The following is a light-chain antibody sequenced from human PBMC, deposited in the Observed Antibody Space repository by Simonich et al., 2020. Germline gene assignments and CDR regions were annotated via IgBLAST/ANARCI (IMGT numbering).Light chain of an antibody. CDR2: WAP. CDR3: QQYYSTPYT. Sequence: DIVMTQSPDSLAVSLGERATINCKSSQRVLYSSNNKYYLAWYQQKPGQPPKLLIYWAPTRESGVPDRFSGSGSGTDFTLTISSLQAEDVAVYYCQQYYSTPYTFGQGTKLEIK. J-gene: IGKJ2*01. V-gene: IGKV4-1*01. CDR1: QRVLYSSNNKYY.